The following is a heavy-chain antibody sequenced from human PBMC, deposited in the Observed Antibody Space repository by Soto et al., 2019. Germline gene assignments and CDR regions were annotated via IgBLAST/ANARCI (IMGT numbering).Heavy chain of an antibody. J-gene: IGHJ6*01. CDR3: ARYYNWNYIGHHYYYGMDV. CDR1: VYSFTSYC. CDR2: IYPCDSDT. D-gene: IGHD1-7*01. V-gene: IGHV5-51*01. Sequence: GESLKISCKGSVYSFTSYCIGWLRQMPGKGLEWMGIIYPCDSDTTYSPSFQGQVTISADKSIRTAYMQWSSLKDSDTAMYYCARYYNWNYIGHHYYYGMDVWGQGTTVTVS.